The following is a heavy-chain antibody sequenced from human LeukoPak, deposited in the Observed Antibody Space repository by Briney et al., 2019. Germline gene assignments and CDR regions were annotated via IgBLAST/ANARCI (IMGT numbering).Heavy chain of an antibody. D-gene: IGHD3-22*01. CDR3: AKEAQIVVANNWFDP. J-gene: IGHJ5*02. Sequence: GGSLRLSCEASGFTFSTSAMGWVRQAPGKGLEWVSTISDSGDYIRYADSVRGRFTISRGNSKNTLYLQMNSLRGEDTAVYYCAKEAQIVVANNWFDPWGQGTLVTVSS. CDR1: GFTFSTSA. V-gene: IGHV3-23*01. CDR2: ISDSGDYI.